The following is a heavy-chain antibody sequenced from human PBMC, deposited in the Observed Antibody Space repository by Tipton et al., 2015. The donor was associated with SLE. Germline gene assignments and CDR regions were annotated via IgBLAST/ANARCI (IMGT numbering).Heavy chain of an antibody. CDR1: GFTFSSFG. V-gene: IGHV3-33*06. D-gene: IGHD3-22*01. CDR2: IWYDGSYK. J-gene: IGHJ4*02. CDR3: AKDRDYYDSSGSDY. Sequence: SLRLSCAASGFTFSSFGMHWVRQAPGKGLEWVAVIWYDGSYKYYVDSVKGRFTISRDNSKNTVYLQMNSLRVEDTAVYHCAKDRDYYDSSGSDYWGQGTLVTVSS.